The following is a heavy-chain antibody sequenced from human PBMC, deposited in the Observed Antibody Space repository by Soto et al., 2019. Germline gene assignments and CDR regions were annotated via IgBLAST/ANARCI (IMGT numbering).Heavy chain of an antibody. Sequence: SGPTLVNPTQTLTLTCTFSGFSLSTSGMCVSWIRQPPGKALEWLALIDWDDDKYYSTSLKTRLTISKDTSKNQVVLTMTNMDPVDTATYYCARTPLGYCSGGSCLPYYYYYGMDVWGQGTTVTRLL. CDR2: IDWDDDK. CDR1: GFSLSTSGMC. J-gene: IGHJ6*02. V-gene: IGHV2-70*01. CDR3: ARTPLGYCSGGSCLPYYYYYGMDV. D-gene: IGHD2-15*01.